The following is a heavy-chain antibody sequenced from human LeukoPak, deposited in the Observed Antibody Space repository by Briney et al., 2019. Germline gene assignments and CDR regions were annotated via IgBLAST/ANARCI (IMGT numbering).Heavy chain of an antibody. CDR3: VRHYRPPQDSRAAKPTGYYYYYMDV. CDR1: GYTFPIYW. CDR2: IYPRDSHT. J-gene: IGHJ6*03. D-gene: IGHD3-16*02. Sequence: GESLKISCQGSGYTFPIYWIGWVRQTPGTGLEWMGIIYPRDSHTIYSPSFQGQVTVSADKSISTAYLQWSSLKASDTAIYYCVRHYRPPQDSRAAKPTGYYYYYMDVWGTGTTVIVSS. V-gene: IGHV5-51*01.